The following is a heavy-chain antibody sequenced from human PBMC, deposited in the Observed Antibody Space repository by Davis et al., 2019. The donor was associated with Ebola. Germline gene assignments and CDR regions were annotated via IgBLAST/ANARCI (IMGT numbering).Heavy chain of an antibody. CDR3: ARAGGYYLKLSRY. V-gene: IGHV3-7*01. D-gene: IGHD3-22*01. CDR2: IKQDGSEK. Sequence: GESLKISCAASGFTFSNYWMSWVRQAPVKGLEWVANIKQDGSEKQYVDSVKGRFTISRDNAKNSLYLQMNSLRAEDTAVYYCARAGGYYLKLSRYWGQGTLVTVSS. CDR1: GFTFSNYW. J-gene: IGHJ4*02.